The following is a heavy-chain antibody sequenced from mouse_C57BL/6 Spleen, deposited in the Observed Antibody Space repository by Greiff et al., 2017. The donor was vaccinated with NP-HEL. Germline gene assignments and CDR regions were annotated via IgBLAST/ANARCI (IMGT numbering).Heavy chain of an antibody. CDR3: ARNRANWGVYYFDY. CDR1: GYTFTDYY. D-gene: IGHD4-1*01. Sequence: EVQLQQSGPELVKPGASVKISCKASGYTFTDYYMNWVKQSHGKSLEWIGDINPNNGGTSYNQKFKGKATLTVDKSSSTAYMELRSLTSEDSAVYYCARNRANWGVYYFDYWGQGTTLTVSS. CDR2: INPNNGGT. J-gene: IGHJ2*01. V-gene: IGHV1-26*01.